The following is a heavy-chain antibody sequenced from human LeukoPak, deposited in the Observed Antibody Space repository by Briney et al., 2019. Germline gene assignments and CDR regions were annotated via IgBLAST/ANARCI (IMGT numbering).Heavy chain of an antibody. J-gene: IGHJ5*02. CDR3: ARVGGQGFDP. V-gene: IGHV4-59*12. CDR2: IYHSGST. Sequence: SETLSLTCTVSGGSISSYYWSWIRQPPGKGLEWIGYIYHSGSTYYNPSLKSRVTISVDRSKNQFSLKLSSVTAADTAVYYCARVGGQGFDPWGQGTLVTVSS. CDR1: GGSISSYY. D-gene: IGHD3-16*01.